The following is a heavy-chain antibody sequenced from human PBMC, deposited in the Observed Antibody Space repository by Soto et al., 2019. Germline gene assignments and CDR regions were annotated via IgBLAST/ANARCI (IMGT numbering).Heavy chain of an antibody. CDR2: IIPIFGTA. CDR1: GGTFSSYA. V-gene: IGHV1-69*01. J-gene: IGHJ6*02. Sequence: QVQLVQSGAEVKKPGSSVKVSCKASGGTFSSYAISWVRQAPGQGLEWMGGIIPIFGTANYAQKFQGRVTITADESTSTAYMELSSLRSEDTAVYYCARNMRCDILTGYPIYYYYGMDVWGQGTTVTVSS. D-gene: IGHD3-9*01. CDR3: ARNMRCDILTGYPIYYYYGMDV.